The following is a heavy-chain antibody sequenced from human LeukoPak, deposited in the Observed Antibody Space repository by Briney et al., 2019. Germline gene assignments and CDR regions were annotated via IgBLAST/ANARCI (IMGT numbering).Heavy chain of an antibody. D-gene: IGHD5-12*01. Sequence: GASVKVSCKASGYTFTSYYMHWVRQAPGQGLEWMGIINPSGGSTSYAQKFQGRVTMTRDMSTSTVYMELSSLRSEDTAVYYCARDQGIVATIGPYMDVWGKGTTVTVSS. J-gene: IGHJ6*03. V-gene: IGHV1-46*01. CDR1: GYTFTSYY. CDR2: INPSGGST. CDR3: ARDQGIVATIGPYMDV.